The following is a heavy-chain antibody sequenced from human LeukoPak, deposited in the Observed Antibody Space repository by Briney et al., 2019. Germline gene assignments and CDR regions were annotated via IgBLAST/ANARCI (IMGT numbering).Heavy chain of an antibody. V-gene: IGHV3-30*18. CDR3: AKDRSLGYCSGGSCYFFDY. CDR2: ISYDGSNK. D-gene: IGHD2-15*01. CDR1: GFTFSSYG. Sequence: QAGESLRLSCAASGFTFSSYGMHWVRQAPGKGLEWVAVISYDGSNKYYADSVKGRFTISRDNSKNTLYLQMNSLRAEDTAVYYCAKDRSLGYCSGGSCYFFDYWGQGTLVTVSS. J-gene: IGHJ4*02.